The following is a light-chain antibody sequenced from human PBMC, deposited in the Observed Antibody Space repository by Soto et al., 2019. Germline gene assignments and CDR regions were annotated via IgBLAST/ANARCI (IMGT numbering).Light chain of an antibody. CDR2: GAS. V-gene: IGKV3D-15*01. CDR3: QQYNNWPLT. Sequence: EIVFTHTPGTLCLSPGERATPSSRASQGVSNNYLAWYQQKPGQAPRLLIYGASNRATGIPDRFSGSGSGTDFTLTIRSLQSEDFAVYYCQQYNNWPLTFGGGTKVDIK. CDR1: QGVSNN. J-gene: IGKJ4*01.